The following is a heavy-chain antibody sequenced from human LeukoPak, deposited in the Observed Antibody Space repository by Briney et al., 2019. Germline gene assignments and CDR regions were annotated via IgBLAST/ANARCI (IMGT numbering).Heavy chain of an antibody. J-gene: IGHJ4*02. Sequence: SVRVSCKASGATFTSNALSWVRQAPGQGLEWMGGIIPIFRTSNYAPKFPGRVTITTDESTRTAYRELSSLRSEDTAVYYCASPAGSGSYPIDYWGQGTLVTVSS. CDR2: IIPIFRTS. V-gene: IGHV1-69*05. D-gene: IGHD1-26*01. CDR1: GATFTSNA. CDR3: ASPAGSGSYPIDY.